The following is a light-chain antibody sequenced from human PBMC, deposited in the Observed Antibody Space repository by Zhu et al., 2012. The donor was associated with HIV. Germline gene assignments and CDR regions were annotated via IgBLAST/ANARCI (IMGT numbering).Light chain of an antibody. CDR3: QQRSSWPLT. V-gene: IGKV3-11*01. Sequence: EIMMTQSPATLSVSPGERATLSCRASQTVRTNLAWYQQKPGQAPRLLIYDTSKRATGIPARFSGSGSGTDFTLTISSLEPEDFALYYCQQRSSWPLTFGGGTKVEIK. J-gene: IGKJ4*01. CDR1: QTVRTN. CDR2: DTS.